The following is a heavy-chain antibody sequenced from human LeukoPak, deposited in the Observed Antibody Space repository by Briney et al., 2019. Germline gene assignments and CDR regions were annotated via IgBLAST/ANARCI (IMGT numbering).Heavy chain of an antibody. CDR2: INYGGSST. D-gene: IGHD7-27*01. CDR3: VTELGIGDRR. Sequence: GGSLRLSCAASGFSFSSYWMHWVRQAPGKGLVWVSRINYGGSSTSYADSVKGRFTISRDNAKNTLYLQMNSLRAEDTAMYYCVTELGIGDRRWGQGTLVTVSS. CDR1: GFSFSSYW. V-gene: IGHV3-74*01. J-gene: IGHJ4*02.